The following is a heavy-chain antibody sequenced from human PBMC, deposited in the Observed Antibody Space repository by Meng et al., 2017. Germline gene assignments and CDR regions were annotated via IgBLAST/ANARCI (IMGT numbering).Heavy chain of an antibody. CDR3: ARGLSTTYWYFDL. D-gene: IGHD2/OR15-2a*01. V-gene: IGHV3-33*01. CDR2: IWYDGSNK. J-gene: IGHJ2*01. Sequence: GQLGESGGGVVQPGRSLRLSCAASGFTFSSYGMHWVRQAPGKGLEWVAVIWYDGSNKYYADSVKGRFTISRDNSKNTLYLQMNSLRAEDTAVYYCARGLSTTYWYFDLWGRGTLVTVSS. CDR1: GFTFSSYG.